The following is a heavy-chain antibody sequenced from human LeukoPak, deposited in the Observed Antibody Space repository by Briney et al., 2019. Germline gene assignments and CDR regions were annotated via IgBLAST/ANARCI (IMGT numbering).Heavy chain of an antibody. CDR1: GYTFTSYA. Sequence: ASVKVSCKASGYTFTSYAMHWVRQAPGQRLEWMGWINAGNGNTKYSQKFQGRVTITRDTSASTAYMELSSLRSEDTAVYYCARDFSSSGWYSSFDYWGQGKLVTVSS. V-gene: IGHV1-3*01. J-gene: IGHJ4*02. D-gene: IGHD6-19*01. CDR3: ARDFSSSGWYSSFDY. CDR2: INAGNGNT.